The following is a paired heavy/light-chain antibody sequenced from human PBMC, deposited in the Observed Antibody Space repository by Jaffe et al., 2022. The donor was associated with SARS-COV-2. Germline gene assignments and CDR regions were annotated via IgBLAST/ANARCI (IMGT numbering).Heavy chain of an antibody. Sequence: EVQLLESGGGLVQPGGSLRLSCAASGFTFSSYAMSWVRQAPGKGLEWVSSIGASVGGAYYADSVKGRFTISRDNSKNTLYLQMNSLRAEDTAVYYCTKAPGSGFGSTWYLEYWGQGTLVTVSS. CDR2: IGASVGGA. CDR1: GFTFSSYA. CDR3: TKAPGSGFGSTWYLEY. D-gene: IGHD6-13*01. J-gene: IGHJ4*02. V-gene: IGHV3-23*01.
Light chain of an antibody. J-gene: IGKJ4*01. Sequence: EIVMTQSPTTQSVSPGERTTLSCRASQSVSSNLAWYQQKPGQAPRLLIYDASTRATGIPARFSGSGSETEFTLTISSLQSEDFAVYYCQQYNNWPLTFGGGTKVEIK. CDR2: DAS. CDR3: QQYNNWPLT. CDR1: QSVSSN. V-gene: IGKV3-15*01.